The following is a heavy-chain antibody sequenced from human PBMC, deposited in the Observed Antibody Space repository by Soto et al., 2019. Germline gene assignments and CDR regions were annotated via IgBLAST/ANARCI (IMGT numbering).Heavy chain of an antibody. V-gene: IGHV3-21*01. D-gene: IGHD3-16*01. Sequence: GGSLRLSCAASGFVFSDFQFNWVRQAPGGSLEWLSSITGTSAFTEYAESIEGRFTISRDNPNKLLFLHMDNLRPEDTAVYYCARDNLAFQGAFDLWGQGTLVTVSS. CDR2: ITGTSAFT. J-gene: IGHJ4*02. CDR1: GFVFSDFQ. CDR3: ARDNLAFQGAFDL.